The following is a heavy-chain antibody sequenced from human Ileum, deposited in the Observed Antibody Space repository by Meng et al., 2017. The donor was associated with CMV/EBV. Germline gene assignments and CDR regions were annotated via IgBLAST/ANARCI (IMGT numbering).Heavy chain of an antibody. Sequence: GGSLRLSCAASGFTFSSYAMSWVRQAPGKGLEWVSAISGSGGSTYYADSVKGRFTISRDNSKNTLYLQMNSLRAEDTAVYYCAKAGGYCSSTSCYTSPSDGWGQGTMVTVSS. D-gene: IGHD2-2*02. CDR1: GFTFSSYA. V-gene: IGHV3-23*01. CDR3: AKAGGYCSSTSCYTSPSDG. CDR2: ISGSGGST. J-gene: IGHJ3*01.